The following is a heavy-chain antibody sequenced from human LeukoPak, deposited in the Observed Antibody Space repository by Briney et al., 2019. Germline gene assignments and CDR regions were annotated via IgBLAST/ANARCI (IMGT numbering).Heavy chain of an antibody. CDR3: ARGICSGGSCYLDYYYYYGMDV. D-gene: IGHD2-15*01. V-gene: IGHV3-21*01. CDR2: ISSSSSYI. Sequence: GGSLRLSCAASGFSVSNTYMSWVRQAPGKGLEWVSSISSSSSYIYYADSVKGRFTISRDNAKNSLYLQMNSLRAEDTAVYYCARGICSGGSCYLDYYYYYGMDVWGQGTTVTVSS. CDR1: GFSVSNTY. J-gene: IGHJ6*02.